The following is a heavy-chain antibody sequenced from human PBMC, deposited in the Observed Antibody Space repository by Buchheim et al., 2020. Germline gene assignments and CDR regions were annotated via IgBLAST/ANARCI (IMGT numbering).Heavy chain of an antibody. CDR2: IYTSGRT. CDR3: AREGTTIAGRPWFDP. Sequence: QVQLQESGPGLVKPSQTLSLTCTVSGGSISSGSYYWSWIRQPAGKGLEWIGSIYTSGRTKYNPSLKSRVTISVDTSKNQFSLKLSSATAADTAVYYCAREGTTIAGRPWFDPWGQGTL. D-gene: IGHD6-6*01. CDR1: GGSISSGSYY. J-gene: IGHJ5*02. V-gene: IGHV4-61*02.